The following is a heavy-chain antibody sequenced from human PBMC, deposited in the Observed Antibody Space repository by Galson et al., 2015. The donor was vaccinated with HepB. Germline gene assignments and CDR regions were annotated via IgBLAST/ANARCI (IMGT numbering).Heavy chain of an antibody. Sequence: SVKVSCKASGGTFSSYAISWVRQAPGQGLEWMGGIIPIFGTANYAQKFQGRVTITADESTSTAYMELSSLRSEDTAVYYCARGPWQQLVPRPISWGQGTLVTVSS. CDR1: GGTFSSYA. D-gene: IGHD6-13*01. CDR2: IIPIFGTA. CDR3: ARGPWQQLVPRPIS. J-gene: IGHJ5*02. V-gene: IGHV1-69*13.